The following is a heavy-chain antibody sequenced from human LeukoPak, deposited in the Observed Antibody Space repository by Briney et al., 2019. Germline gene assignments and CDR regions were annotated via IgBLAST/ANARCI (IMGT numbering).Heavy chain of an antibody. Sequence: GGSLRLSCAASGFTFSSYSMNWVRQAPGKGLEWVSSISSSSSYIYYADSVKGRFTISRDNAKNSVYLQMNSLRSEDTAFYHCARDRCSSTSRYNTPNWFDPWGQGTLVTVSS. V-gene: IGHV3-21*04. CDR1: GFTFSSYS. J-gene: IGHJ5*02. CDR2: ISSSSSYI. D-gene: IGHD2-2*02. CDR3: ARDRCSSTSRYNTPNWFDP.